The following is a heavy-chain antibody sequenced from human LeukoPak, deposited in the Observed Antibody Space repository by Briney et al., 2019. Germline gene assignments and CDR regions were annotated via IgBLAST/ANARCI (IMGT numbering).Heavy chain of an antibody. CDR2: ISSSSSYI. D-gene: IGHD2-21*02. CDR1: GFTFSSYS. J-gene: IGHJ4*02. CDR3: ARDLYVSYCGGDCSEYYFDY. Sequence: GGSLRLSCAASGFTFSSYSMNWVRRAPGKGLEWVSSISSSSSYIYYADSVKGRFTISRDNAKNSLYLQMNSLRAEDTAVYYCARDLYVSYCGGDCSEYYFDYWGQGTLVTVSS. V-gene: IGHV3-21*01.